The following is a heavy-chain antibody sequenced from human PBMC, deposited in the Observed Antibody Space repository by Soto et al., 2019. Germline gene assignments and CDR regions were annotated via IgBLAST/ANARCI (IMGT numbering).Heavy chain of an antibody. Sequence: EVQLLESGGGLVQPGGSLRLSCAASGFPFSSYAMSWVRQAPGRGLEWVSAISGSGGSTYYANSVKGRIPISRDNSKNTLYLQMNSLRAEDTAVYYCAKDSAVAGGRKHFDYWGQGTLVTVSS. D-gene: IGHD6-19*01. CDR2: ISGSGGST. J-gene: IGHJ4*02. CDR1: GFPFSSYA. CDR3: AKDSAVAGGRKHFDY. V-gene: IGHV3-23*01.